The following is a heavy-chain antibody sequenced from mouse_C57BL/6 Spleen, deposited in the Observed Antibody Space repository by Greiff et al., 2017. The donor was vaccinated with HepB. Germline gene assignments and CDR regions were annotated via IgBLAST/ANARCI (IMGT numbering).Heavy chain of an antibody. J-gene: IGHJ3*01. CDR3: ARYYDYDDVPFAY. V-gene: IGHV3-6*01. CDR2: ISYDGSN. CDR1: GYSITSGYY. Sequence: EVQLVESGPGLVKPSQSLSLTCSVTGYSITSGYYWNWIRQFPGNKLEWMGYISYDGSNNYNPSLKNRISITRDTSKNQFFLKLNSVTTEDTATYYCARYYDYDDVPFAYWGQGTLVTVSA. D-gene: IGHD2-4*01.